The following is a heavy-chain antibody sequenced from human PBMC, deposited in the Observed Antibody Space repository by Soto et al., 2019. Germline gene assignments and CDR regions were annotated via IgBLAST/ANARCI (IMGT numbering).Heavy chain of an antibody. Sequence: QVQLVESGGGVVQPGRSLRLSCAASGFTFSSYGMHWVRQAPVKGLEWVAVISYDGSNKYYADSVKGRFPISRDNSKNTLYLQMNSLRAEDTAVYYCAKSISGTRSGRWFDPWGQGTLVTVSS. CDR1: GFTFSSYG. V-gene: IGHV3-30*18. J-gene: IGHJ5*02. CDR2: ISYDGSNK. CDR3: AKSISGTRSGRWFDP. D-gene: IGHD1-7*01.